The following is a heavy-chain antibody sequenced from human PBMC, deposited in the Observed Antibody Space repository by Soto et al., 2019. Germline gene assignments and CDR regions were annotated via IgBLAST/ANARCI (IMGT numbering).Heavy chain of an antibody. CDR1: GYTFTNYA. CDR3: ARGTGHIAAAGNSWFDP. V-gene: IGHV1-3*05. D-gene: IGHD6-13*01. Sequence: QVQLVQSGAEEKKPGASVKVSCKASGYTFTNYAMHWVRQAPGQSLEWMGWINAGNGNTKYSQNFQGRVTITRDTAASTAYMELGSLRSEDTAVYYCARGTGHIAAAGNSWFDPWGQGTLVSVSS. J-gene: IGHJ5*02. CDR2: INAGNGNT.